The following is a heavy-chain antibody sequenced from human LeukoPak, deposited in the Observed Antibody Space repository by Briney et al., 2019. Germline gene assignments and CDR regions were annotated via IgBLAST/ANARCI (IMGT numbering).Heavy chain of an antibody. J-gene: IGHJ3*01. Sequence: ASVKVPCKASGYTFTDYYIHWVRQAPGQAPECVGWINPHSGGTNYARKFRGRVTMTRDTSLSEAYMELSGLRFDDTAVFYCARVYRQYDGFDVWGQGTLVIVSS. CDR3: ARVYRQYDGFDV. D-gene: IGHD3-3*01. CDR2: INPHSGGT. CDR1: GYTFTDYY. V-gene: IGHV1-2*02.